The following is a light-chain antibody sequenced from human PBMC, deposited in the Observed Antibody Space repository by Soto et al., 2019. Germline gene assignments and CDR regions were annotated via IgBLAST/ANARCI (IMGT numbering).Light chain of an antibody. CDR1: QTVSSY. Sequence: EIVLTQSPATLSLSPGERATLSCRASQTVSSYLLWYQKKPGQDPRIIIYDASNRASGTPARFSGIVSETDFNLTISSLEPEDFAVYYGQHRMNWPLTFGQWTRLEIK. V-gene: IGKV3-11*01. CDR3: QHRMNWPLT. CDR2: DAS. J-gene: IGKJ5*01.